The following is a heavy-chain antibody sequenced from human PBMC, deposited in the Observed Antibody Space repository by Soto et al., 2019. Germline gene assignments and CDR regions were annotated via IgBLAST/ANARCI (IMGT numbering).Heavy chain of an antibody. CDR2: INHSGST. J-gene: IGHJ6*03. D-gene: IGHD4-17*01. V-gene: IGHV4-34*01. CDR3: ARVHGDYVYYYYYMDV. CDR1: GGSFSGYY. Sequence: QVQLQQWGAGLLKPSETLSLTCAVYGGSFSGYYWSWIRQPPGKGLEWIGEINHSGSTNYNPSLKSRVTISVDTSKNQVSLKLSSVTAADTAVYYCARVHGDYVYYYYYMDVWGKGTTVTVSS.